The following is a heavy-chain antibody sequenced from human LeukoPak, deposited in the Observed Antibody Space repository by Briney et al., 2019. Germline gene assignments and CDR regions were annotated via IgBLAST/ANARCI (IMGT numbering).Heavy chain of an antibody. CDR1: GGTFSSYA. V-gene: IGHV1-69*13. J-gene: IGHJ3*02. CDR3: ARPPLEFDAFDI. Sequence: GASVKVSCTASGGTFSSYAISWVRQAPGQGLEWMGGIIPIFGTANYAQKFQGRVTITADESTSTAYMELSSLRSEDTAVYYCARPPLEFDAFDIWGQGTMVTVSS. D-gene: IGHD3-10*01. CDR2: IIPIFGTA.